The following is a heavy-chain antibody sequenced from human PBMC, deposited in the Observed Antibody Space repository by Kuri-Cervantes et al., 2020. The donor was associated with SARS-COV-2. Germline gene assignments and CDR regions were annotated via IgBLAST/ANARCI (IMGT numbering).Heavy chain of an antibody. Sequence: GESLKISCAASGFTFSSYSMNWVRQAPGKGLEWVSSISSSSSYIYYADSVKGRFTISRDNSKNTLYLQMNSLRAEDTAVYYCQAQLTFGGVFAQDDYWGQGTPVTVSS. CDR3: QAQLTFGGVFAQDDY. J-gene: IGHJ4*02. D-gene: IGHD3-16*02. V-gene: IGHV3-21*01. CDR1: GFTFSSYS. CDR2: ISSSSSYI.